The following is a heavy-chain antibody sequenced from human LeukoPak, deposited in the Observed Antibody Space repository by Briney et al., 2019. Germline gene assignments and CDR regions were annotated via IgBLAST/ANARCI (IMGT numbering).Heavy chain of an antibody. V-gene: IGHV1-69*02. D-gene: IGHD1-26*01. CDR2: IIPILGIA. J-gene: IGHJ4*02. CDR1: GCTFSSYS. Sequence: GASVKVCCKASGCTFSSYSISWVRQAPGQGLEWMGRIIPILGIANYAQKFQGRVTITADKSTSTAYMELSSLRSEDTAVYYCARTGLGATTPIDYWGQGTLVTVSS. CDR3: ARTGLGATTPIDY.